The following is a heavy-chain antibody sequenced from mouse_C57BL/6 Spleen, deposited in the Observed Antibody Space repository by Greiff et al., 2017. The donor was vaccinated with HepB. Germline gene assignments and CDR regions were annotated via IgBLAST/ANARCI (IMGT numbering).Heavy chain of an antibody. CDR2: IRNKANNHAT. D-gene: IGHD2-3*01. CDR1: GFTFSDAW. V-gene: IGHV6-6*01. Sequence: EVQRVESGGGLVQPGGSMKLSCAASGFTFSDAWMDWVRQSPEKGLEWVAEIRNKANNHATYYAESVKGRFTISRDDSKSSVYLQMNSLRAEDTGIYYCTMEGGYYPYYYAMDYWGQGTSVTVSS. J-gene: IGHJ4*01. CDR3: TMEGGYYPYYYAMDY.